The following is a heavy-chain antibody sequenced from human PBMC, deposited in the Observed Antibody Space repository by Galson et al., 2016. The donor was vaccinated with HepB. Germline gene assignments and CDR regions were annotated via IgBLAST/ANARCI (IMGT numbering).Heavy chain of an antibody. CDR1: GFTFSDYS. Sequence: SLRLSCAASGFTFSDYSMNWVRQAPGKGLEWVAVIWSDGTRKNDADSVNGRFTISRDTSKNTRYLQMDSLRAEDTAVYYCALGTGIGWYGGDWRQGTLGTVSS. CDR3: ALGTGIGWYGGD. D-gene: IGHD6-19*01. J-gene: IGHJ1*01. V-gene: IGHV3-33*08. CDR2: IWSDGTRK.